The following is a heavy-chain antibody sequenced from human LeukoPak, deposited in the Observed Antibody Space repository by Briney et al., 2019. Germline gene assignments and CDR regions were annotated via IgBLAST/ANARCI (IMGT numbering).Heavy chain of an antibody. CDR1: GGSISSYY. Sequence: SETLSLTCTVSGGSISSYYWSWIRQPPGKGLEWIGDIYYSESTNYNPSLKSRVTISVDTSKNQFSLRLSSATAADTAVYYSARLASGSYGPLTPFDYWGQGTLVTVSS. J-gene: IGHJ4*02. CDR3: ARLASGSYGPLTPFDY. V-gene: IGHV4-59*08. D-gene: IGHD1-26*01. CDR2: IYYSEST.